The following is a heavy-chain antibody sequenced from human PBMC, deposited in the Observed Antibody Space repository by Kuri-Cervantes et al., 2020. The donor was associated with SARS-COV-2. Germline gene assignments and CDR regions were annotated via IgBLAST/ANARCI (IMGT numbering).Heavy chain of an antibody. V-gene: IGHV1-2*02. CDR1: GYTFTGYY. J-gene: IGHJ4*02. D-gene: IGHD4-11*01. CDR3: ARVGIYDYSNYRPFEY. Sequence: ASVKVSCKASGYTFTGYYMHWVRQAPGQGLEWMGWINPNSGGTNYAQKFQGRVTMTRDTSISTAYMELSRLRSDDTAVYYCARVGIYDYSNYRPFEYWGQGTLVTVSS. CDR2: INPNSGGT.